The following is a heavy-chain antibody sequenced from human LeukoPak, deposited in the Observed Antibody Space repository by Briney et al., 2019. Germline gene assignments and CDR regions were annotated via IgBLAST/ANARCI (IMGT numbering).Heavy chain of an antibody. Sequence: PGGSLRLSCAASGFTFTSDSMNWVRQAPGMGLEWLSYISASSSTKYYADSVRGRFSISRDNAKNSVFLQMNSLRDDDTAVYHCARTQAILGGTYYHYGMDAWGQRTTVTVSS. V-gene: IGHV3-48*02. CDR2: ISASSSTK. CDR1: GFTFTSDS. J-gene: IGHJ6*02. CDR3: ARTQAILGGTYYHYGMDA. D-gene: IGHD1-26*01.